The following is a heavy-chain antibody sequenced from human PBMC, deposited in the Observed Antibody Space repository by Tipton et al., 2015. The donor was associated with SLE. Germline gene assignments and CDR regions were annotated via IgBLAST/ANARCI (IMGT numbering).Heavy chain of an antibody. V-gene: IGHV3-30-3*01. J-gene: IGHJ4*02. CDR2: ISYDGSNK. CDR1: GFTFSSYA. CDR3: ARESPGGYFDF. Sequence: SLRLSCAASGFTFSSYAMHWVRQAPGKGLEWVAVISYDGSNKYYADSVKGRFTISRDNFKNTLYLQMNSLRAEDTAVYYCARESPGGYFDFWGQGTLVTVSS.